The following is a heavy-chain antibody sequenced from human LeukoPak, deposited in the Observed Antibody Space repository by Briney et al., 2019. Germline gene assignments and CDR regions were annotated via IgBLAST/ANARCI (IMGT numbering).Heavy chain of an antibody. V-gene: IGHV4-38-2*02. CDR2: IYYSGST. CDR3: ASQKTYYDILTGYYKTRFDY. Sequence: SETLSLTCTVSGYSISSGYYWGWIRQPPGKGLEWIGSIYYSGSTYYNPSLKSRVTISVDTSKNQFSLKLSSVTAADTAVYYCASQKTYYDILTGYYKTRFDYWGQGTLVTVSS. CDR1: GYSISSGYY. J-gene: IGHJ4*02. D-gene: IGHD3-9*01.